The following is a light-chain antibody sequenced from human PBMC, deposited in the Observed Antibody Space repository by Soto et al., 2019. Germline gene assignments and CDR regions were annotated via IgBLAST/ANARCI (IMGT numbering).Light chain of an antibody. CDR3: QQYNNWPYT. CDR1: QTISSR. V-gene: IGKV1-5*03. J-gene: IGKJ2*01. Sequence: DIQMTQSPSSLSASVGDRVTITCRASQTISSRLAWYQQKPGQAPKLLIYKATNLQTGVASRFSGSGSGTEFTLTISSLQSEDFAVYYCQQYNNWPYTFGQGTKLEIK. CDR2: KAT.